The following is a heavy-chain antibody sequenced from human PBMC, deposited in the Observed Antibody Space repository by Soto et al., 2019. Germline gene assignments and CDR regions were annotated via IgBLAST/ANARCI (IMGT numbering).Heavy chain of an antibody. CDR1: GGTFSSYA. CDR3: ARWVYGSGSYSSDY. D-gene: IGHD3-10*01. CDR2: IIPIFGTA. J-gene: IGHJ4*02. V-gene: IGHV1-69*01. Sequence: QVQLVQSGAEVKKPGSSVKVSCKASGGTFSSYAISWVRQAPGQGLEWMGGIIPIFGTANYAQKFQGRVTITADESTSTAYMELSSLRSEDTAVYYCARWVYGSGSYSSDYWGQGTLVTVSS.